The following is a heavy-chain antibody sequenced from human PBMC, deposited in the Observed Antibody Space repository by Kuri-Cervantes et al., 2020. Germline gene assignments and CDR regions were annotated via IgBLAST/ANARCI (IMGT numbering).Heavy chain of an antibody. CDR2: INHSGST. Sequence: GSLRLSCAVYGGSFSGYYWSWIRQPPGKGLEWIGEINHSGSTNYNPSLKSRVTISVDTSKNQFSLKLSSVTAADTAVYYCARGAPYYDFWSGYRDYYMDVWGKGTTVTVSS. CDR3: ARGAPYYDFWSGYRDYYMDV. CDR1: GGSFSGYY. D-gene: IGHD3-3*01. J-gene: IGHJ6*03. V-gene: IGHV4-34*01.